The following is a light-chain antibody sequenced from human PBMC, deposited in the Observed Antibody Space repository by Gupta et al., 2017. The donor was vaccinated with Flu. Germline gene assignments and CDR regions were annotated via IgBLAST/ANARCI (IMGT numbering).Light chain of an antibody. Sequence: EIVMTQVPLSLSVTPGQSASISCKSSQSLVHTDGNTHLYWYLQRPGQPPQLLIYEVSRRFSGVPDRFSGSGSGTDFTLEISRLEADDVGIYYCMQSIQLPLTFGGGTKVEIK. CDR3: MQSIQLPLT. J-gene: IGKJ4*01. V-gene: IGKV2D-29*01. CDR2: EVS. CDR1: QSLVHTDGNTH.